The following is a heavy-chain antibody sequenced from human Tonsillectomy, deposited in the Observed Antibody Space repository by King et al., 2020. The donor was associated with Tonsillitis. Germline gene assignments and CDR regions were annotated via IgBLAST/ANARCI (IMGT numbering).Heavy chain of an antibody. CDR1: GFTFSSYA. CDR3: VKTRDYYGMDV. J-gene: IGHJ6*02. V-gene: IGHV3-23*04. Sequence: VQLVESGGGLVQPGGSLRLSCAASGFTFSSYAMSWVRQAPGKGLEWVSAISGSGGSTYYANSVKGRFTISRDNSKNTLFVQMNSLRGEDTAVYYCVKTRDYYGMDVWGQGTTGTVSS. CDR2: ISGSGGST.